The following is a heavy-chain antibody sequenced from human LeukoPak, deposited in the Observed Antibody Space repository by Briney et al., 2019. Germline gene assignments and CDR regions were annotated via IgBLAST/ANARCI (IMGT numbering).Heavy chain of an antibody. J-gene: IGHJ6*03. V-gene: IGHV4-4*07. D-gene: IGHD6-19*01. CDR2: IYTSGST. Sequence: SETLSLTCTVSGGPCNNFYWSWLRQSAGKGLEWIGRIYTSGSTNYNPSLKSQVTMSVDTSKNQFSLRLSSVTAADTAVYYCARGYSSGWYYVDAWGTGTTVTVSS. CDR3: ARGYSSGWYYVDA. CDR1: GGPCNNFY.